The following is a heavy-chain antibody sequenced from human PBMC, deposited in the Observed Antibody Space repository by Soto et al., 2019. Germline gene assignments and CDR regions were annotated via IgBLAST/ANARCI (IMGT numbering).Heavy chain of an antibody. CDR2: ISGSGGST. V-gene: IGHV3-23*01. J-gene: IGHJ4*02. CDR3: AKSWSYYYDSSGYYYVDY. D-gene: IGHD3-22*01. CDR1: GFTFSSYA. Sequence: GGSLRLSCAASGFTFSSYAMSWVRQAPGKGLEWVSAISGSGGSTYYADSVKGRFTISRDNSKNTLYLQMNSLRAEDTAVYYCAKSWSYYYDSSGYYYVDYWGQGTLVTVSS.